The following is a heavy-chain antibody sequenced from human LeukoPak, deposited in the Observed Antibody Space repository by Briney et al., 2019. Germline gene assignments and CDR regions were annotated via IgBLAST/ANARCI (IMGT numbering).Heavy chain of an antibody. D-gene: IGHD4-17*01. CDR1: GYPFSSYP. V-gene: IGHV3-30*04. CDR3: AKRPYGDYFDY. J-gene: IGHJ4*02. CDR2: ISYDGSNK. Sequence: GGSLRLSCAASGYPFSSYPMYWVPRAPGKGLGWMEVISYDGSNKYYADSVKGRFTISRDNSKNTLYLQMNSLRAEDTAVYYCAKRPYGDYFDYWGQGTLVSVSS.